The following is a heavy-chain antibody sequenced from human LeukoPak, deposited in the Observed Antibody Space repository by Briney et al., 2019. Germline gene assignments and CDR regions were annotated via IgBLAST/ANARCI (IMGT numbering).Heavy chain of an antibody. V-gene: IGHV3-23*01. J-gene: IGHJ5*02. D-gene: IGHD3-10*01. CDR1: GFTFSNYA. CDR2: IRAGGGST. CDR3: AKDGGSGMGFDP. Sequence: GGSLRLSCAASGFTFSNYAMTWVRQAPGKGLKWVSGIRAGGGSTNFADSVRGRFTLSTDNSKNTLYLQMNSLRAEDAAIYYCAKDGGSGMGFDPWGQGTLVTVSS.